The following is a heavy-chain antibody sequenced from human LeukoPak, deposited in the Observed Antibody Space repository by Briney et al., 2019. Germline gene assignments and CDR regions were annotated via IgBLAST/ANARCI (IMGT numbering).Heavy chain of an antibody. D-gene: IGHD2-2*01. CDR1: GFTFSLYA. CDR2: INDESSDI. CDR3: ARDTFQPGLIDS. V-gene: IGHV3-21*05. J-gene: IGHJ4*02. Sequence: GGSLRLSCAASGFTFSLYAMNWVRQAPGKGLEWVSYINDESSDIHYAGSVRGRFTTSRDDARQTLYLQLSSLRVEDTAVYYCARDTFQPGLIDSWGQGTLVTVS.